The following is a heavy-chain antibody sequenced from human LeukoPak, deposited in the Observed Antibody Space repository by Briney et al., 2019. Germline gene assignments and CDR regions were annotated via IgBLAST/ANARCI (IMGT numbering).Heavy chain of an antibody. J-gene: IGHJ6*03. V-gene: IGHV4-34*01. CDR2: INHSGST. CDR1: GGCFSGYY. D-gene: IGHD1-26*01. CDR3: ARESCSGSYSPYYYMDV. Sequence: SETLSLTCAVYGGCFSGYYWSWIRQPPGKGLEWFGEINHSGSTNYNPSLKSRGTISVDTSKNQFSLKLSSVTAADTAVYYCARESCSGSYSPYYYMDVWGKGTTVTVSS.